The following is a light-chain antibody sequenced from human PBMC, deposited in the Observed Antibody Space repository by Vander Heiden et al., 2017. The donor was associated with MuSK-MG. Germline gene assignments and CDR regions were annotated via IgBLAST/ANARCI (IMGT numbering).Light chain of an antibody. CDR2: EVY. J-gene: IGKJ4*01. CDR3: MQSIMIT. CDR1: QSLLHSDGKTY. Sequence: IVMTQTPLSLSVTPGQQDSISCKSSQSLLHSDGKTYLYWFLQKRGQPPQLLIYEVYNRFSGVKARYSGSGSGTDFTLKLGRVAAEDVRVYCDMQSIMITFGGGTKVEIK. V-gene: IGKV2D-29*01.